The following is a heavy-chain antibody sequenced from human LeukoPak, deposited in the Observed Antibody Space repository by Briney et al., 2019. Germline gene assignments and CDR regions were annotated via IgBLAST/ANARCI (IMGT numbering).Heavy chain of an antibody. CDR1: GFTFSSYA. Sequence: GGSLRLSCAASGFTFSSYAMSWVRQAPGKGLEWVSAISNTGGSTFYADSVKGRFTISRDNSKNTLYLQMNSLRAEDTAVYYCAKRASGSGTSLYYFDYWGQGTLVTVSS. CDR2: ISNTGGST. V-gene: IGHV3-23*01. D-gene: IGHD3-10*01. J-gene: IGHJ4*02. CDR3: AKRASGSGTSLYYFDY.